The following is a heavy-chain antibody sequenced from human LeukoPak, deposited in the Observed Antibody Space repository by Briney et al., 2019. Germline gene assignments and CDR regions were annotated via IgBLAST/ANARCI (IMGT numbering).Heavy chain of an antibody. Sequence: SETLSLTCTVSGGSISSYYWNWIRQSPEKGLEWIGHIYYSGSTDYNPSLKSRVTISVDTSKNQFSLKLNSVTAADTAVYYCARGSLRFDYWGQGTLVSVSS. V-gene: IGHV4-59*01. J-gene: IGHJ4*02. CDR3: ARGSLRFDY. CDR2: IYYSGST. CDR1: GGSISSYY.